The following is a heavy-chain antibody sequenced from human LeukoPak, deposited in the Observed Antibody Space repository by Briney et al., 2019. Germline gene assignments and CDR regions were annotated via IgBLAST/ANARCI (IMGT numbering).Heavy chain of an antibody. CDR3: AREWNYYGSGIMDV. J-gene: IGHJ6*04. D-gene: IGHD3-10*01. V-gene: IGHV3-7*01. CDR2: IKQDGGEK. Sequence: GGSLRLSCAASGFTFSSYWMSWVRQAPGKGLEWVANIKQDGGEKYYVGSVKGRFTVSRDNAKNSLYPQMNSLRAEDTAVYYCAREWNYYGSGIMDVWGKGTTVTVSS. CDR1: GFTFSSYW.